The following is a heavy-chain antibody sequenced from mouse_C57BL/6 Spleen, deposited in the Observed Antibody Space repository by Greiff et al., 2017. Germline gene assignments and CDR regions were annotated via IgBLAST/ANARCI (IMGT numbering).Heavy chain of an antibody. V-gene: IGHV1-18*01. D-gene: IGHD4-1*01. J-gene: IGHJ2*01. CDR3: ARRGPATGTSLDY. Sequence: EVQLQQSGPELVKPGASVKIPCKASGYTFTDYNMDWVKQSPGKSLEWIGYINPNNGGTIYNQKFKGKATLTVDNSSSTAYMELRSLTSEDTAVYYCARRGPATGTSLDYWGQGTTLTVSS. CDR2: INPNNGGT. CDR1: GYTFTDYN.